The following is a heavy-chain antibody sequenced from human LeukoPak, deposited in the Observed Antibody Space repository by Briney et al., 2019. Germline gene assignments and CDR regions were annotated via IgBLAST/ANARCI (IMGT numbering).Heavy chain of an antibody. J-gene: IGHJ4*02. Sequence: GGSLRISCAASGFSFSSYAMNWVRQAPGKGLEWVSIIFGNGDTTYYADSVKGRFTVSRDNSKDTLYLQMNDLRPDDTAIYYCAKRNTMVRGGPCFDYWGQGLLVTVSS. CDR1: GFSFSSYA. CDR2: IFGNGDTT. V-gene: IGHV3-23*01. CDR3: AKRNTMVRGGPCFDY. D-gene: IGHD3-10*01.